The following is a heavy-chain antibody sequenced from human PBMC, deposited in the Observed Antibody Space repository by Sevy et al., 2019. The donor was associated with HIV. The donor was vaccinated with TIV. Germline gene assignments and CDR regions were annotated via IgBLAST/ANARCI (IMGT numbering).Heavy chain of an antibody. CDR2: IKQDGSEK. Sequence: GGSLRLSCAASGFTFSSYWMSWVRQAQGKGLEWVANIKQDGSEKYYVDSVKGRFTISRDNAKNSLYLQMNSLRAEDTAVYYCARRYYDILTGLGAFDIWGQGTMVTVSS. J-gene: IGHJ3*02. CDR3: ARRYYDILTGLGAFDI. D-gene: IGHD3-9*01. CDR1: GFTFSSYW. V-gene: IGHV3-7*01.